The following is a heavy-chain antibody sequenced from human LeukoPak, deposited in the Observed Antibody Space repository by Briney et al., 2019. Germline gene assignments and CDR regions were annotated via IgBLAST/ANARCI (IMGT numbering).Heavy chain of an antibody. V-gene: IGHV3-30*04. CDR1: KFTFNTYA. CDR2: ISYDGGNT. CDR3: ARAKYCTAGNCFLIDY. D-gene: IGHD2-8*01. J-gene: IGHJ4*02. Sequence: GRSLRLSCAASKFTFNTYAMHWVRQAPGKGLDWVSLISYDGGNTYYAHSVRGRFTISRDNSKNTLFLQMNSLRGDDTAVYYCARAKYCTAGNCFLIDYWGQGMLVTVAS.